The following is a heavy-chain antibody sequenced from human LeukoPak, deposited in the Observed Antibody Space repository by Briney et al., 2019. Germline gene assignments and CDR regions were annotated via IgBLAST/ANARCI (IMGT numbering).Heavy chain of an antibody. CDR3: AKDLNYGFDY. V-gene: IGHV3-30*04. J-gene: IGHJ4*02. CDR2: ISYDGSNK. CDR1: GFTFSSYA. D-gene: IGHD4-11*01. Sequence: GGSLRLSCAASGFTFSSYAMHWVRQAPGKGLEWVAVISYDGSNKYYADSVKGRFTISRDNSKNTLYLQMNSLRAEDTAVYYCAKDLNYGFDYWGQGTLVTVPS.